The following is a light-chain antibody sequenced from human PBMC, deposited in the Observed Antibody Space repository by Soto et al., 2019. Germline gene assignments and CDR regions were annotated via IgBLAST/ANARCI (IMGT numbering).Light chain of an antibody. V-gene: IGLV2-14*01. J-gene: IGLJ1*01. Sequence: QSALTQPASVSGSPEQSITISCTGTSSDVGGYTYVSWYQQHPGKAPKLMIYDVSNRPSGVSNRCSGSKSGNTASLTISGLQAEDEADYYCTSYTSSSTYVFGTGTKLTVL. CDR3: TSYTSSSTYV. CDR2: DVS. CDR1: SSDVGGYTY.